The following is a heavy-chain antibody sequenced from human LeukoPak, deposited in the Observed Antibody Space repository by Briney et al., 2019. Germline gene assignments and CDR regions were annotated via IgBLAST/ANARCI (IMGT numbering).Heavy chain of an antibody. Sequence: GASVKVSCKASGFTFTSSAVQWVRQARGQRLEWIGWIVVGSGNTNYAQKFQERVTITRDMSTSTAYMELSSLRSEDTAVYYCARDSLQLNYFDNWGQGTPVTVSS. J-gene: IGHJ4*02. CDR2: IVVGSGNT. V-gene: IGHV1-58*01. CDR1: GFTFTSSA. CDR3: ARDSLQLNYFDN. D-gene: IGHD1-1*01.